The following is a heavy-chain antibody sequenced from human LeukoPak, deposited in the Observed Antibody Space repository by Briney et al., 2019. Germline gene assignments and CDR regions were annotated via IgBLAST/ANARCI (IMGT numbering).Heavy chain of an antibody. V-gene: IGHV3-33*07. Sequence: PGRSLRLSCAASGFTLSNYGMYWVRQAPGKGLEGVALIWYDGSNEHSADSVKGRFTISRDTSKNTLYLQLNSLRAEDTAVYYCARWEEDYCSSTSCLNWFDPWGQGTLVTVSS. D-gene: IGHD2-2*01. CDR3: ARWEEDYCSSTSCLNWFDP. CDR1: GFTLSNYG. CDR2: IWYDGSNE. J-gene: IGHJ5*02.